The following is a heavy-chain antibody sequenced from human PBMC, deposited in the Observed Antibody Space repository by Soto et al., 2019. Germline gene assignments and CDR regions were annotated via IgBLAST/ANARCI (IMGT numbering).Heavy chain of an antibody. CDR2: ISPYSGNT. Sequence: QVQLVQSGDEVRKPWSSVKVSCKASGYVFVNYGIAWVRQAPGQGLEWMGWISPYSGNTHYARKVQGRLTMTKDTSTNRAYMDLRSPSSGDTAVDYCAMVDNYATPTPRDGWGQGTTVTVSS. D-gene: IGHD5-12*01. V-gene: IGHV1-18*01. J-gene: IGHJ6*02. CDR3: AMVDNYATPTPRDG. CDR1: GYVFVNYG.